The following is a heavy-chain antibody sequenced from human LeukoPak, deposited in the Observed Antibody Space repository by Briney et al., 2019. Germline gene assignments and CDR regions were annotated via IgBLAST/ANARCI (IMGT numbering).Heavy chain of an antibody. CDR1: GDSISSSSSY. Sequence: PSETLSLTCTVSGDSISSSSSYWGWIRQPPGEGLEWIGSIYYSGSTYYKSSLKSRVTISVDTSKNQFSLKLSSVTAADTAVYYCARTRYYYNSRSYGAPYYFDYWGQGTLVTVSS. CDR3: ARTRYYYNSRSYGAPYYFDY. V-gene: IGHV4-39*01. D-gene: IGHD3-10*01. CDR2: IYYSGST. J-gene: IGHJ4*02.